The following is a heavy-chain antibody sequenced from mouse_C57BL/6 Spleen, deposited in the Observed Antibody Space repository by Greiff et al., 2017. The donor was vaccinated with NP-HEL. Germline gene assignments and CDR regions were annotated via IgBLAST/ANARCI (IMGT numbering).Heavy chain of an antibody. Sequence: EVQLVESGGGLVKPGGSLKLSCAASGFTFSSYAMSWVRQTPEKRLEWVATISAGGSYTYYPDNVKGRFTISRDNAKNNLYLQMSHLKSEDTAMYYCARDRSVVALYFDYWGQGTTLTVSS. CDR1: GFTFSSYA. V-gene: IGHV5-4*01. CDR3: ARDRSVVALYFDY. J-gene: IGHJ2*01. CDR2: ISAGGSYT. D-gene: IGHD1-1*01.